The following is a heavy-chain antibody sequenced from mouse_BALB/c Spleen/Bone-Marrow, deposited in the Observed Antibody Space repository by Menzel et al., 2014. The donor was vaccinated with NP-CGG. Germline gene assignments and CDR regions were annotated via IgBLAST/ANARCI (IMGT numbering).Heavy chain of an antibody. J-gene: IGHJ2*01. Sequence: VKLVESGAELVRPGTSVKMSCKAAGYTFTNYWIGWVKPRPGHGLEWIGDIYPGGGYTNYNEKFKGKATLTADTSSSTAYMQLSSLTSEDSAIYYCARGEDGLDYWGQGTTLTVSS. CDR1: GYTFTNYW. D-gene: IGHD2-3*01. CDR3: ARGEDGLDY. CDR2: IYPGGGYT. V-gene: IGHV1-63*02.